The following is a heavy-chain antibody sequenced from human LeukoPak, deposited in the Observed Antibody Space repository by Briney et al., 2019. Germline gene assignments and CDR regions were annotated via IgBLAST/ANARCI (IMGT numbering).Heavy chain of an antibody. CDR2: INTAADT. J-gene: IGHJ5*02. CDR3: VRAPPATGWLIDL. Sequence: GGSLRLSCEASGFAFSNYDMLWVRQASGKGLEWVSAINTAADTYYPDSVKGRFTISRENAKTSLYLQMNSLRVADTAVYYCVRAPPATGWLIDLWGQGTLVAVSS. V-gene: IGHV3-13*04. D-gene: IGHD6-19*01. CDR1: GFAFSNYD.